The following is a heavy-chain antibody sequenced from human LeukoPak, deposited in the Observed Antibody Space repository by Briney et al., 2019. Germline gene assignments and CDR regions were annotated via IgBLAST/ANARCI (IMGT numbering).Heavy chain of an antibody. V-gene: IGHV3-53*01. Sequence: GSLRLSCAASGLTVSSNCMSWVRQAPGKGLEWVSFIYSGGNTYYADSVKGRFTISRDNSKNTVHLQMNSLRAEDTAVYSCARGADGVSSNSRGWFDPWGQGTLVTVSS. D-gene: IGHD2-15*01. CDR2: IYSGGNT. J-gene: IGHJ5*02. CDR1: GLTVSSNC. CDR3: ARGADGVSSNSRGWFDP.